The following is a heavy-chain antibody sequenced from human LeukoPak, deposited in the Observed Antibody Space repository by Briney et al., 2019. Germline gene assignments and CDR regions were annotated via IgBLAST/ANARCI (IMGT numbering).Heavy chain of an antibody. CDR3: ARGPSVGPFDY. D-gene: IGHD2-15*01. V-gene: IGHV4-59*01. CDR1: GGSISSYY. CDR2: IYYSGST. Sequence: PSETLSLACTVSGGSISSYYWSWTRQPPGKGLEWIGYIYYSGSTNYNPSLKSRVTISVDTSKNQFSLKLSSVTAADTAVYYCARGPSVGPFDYWGQGTLVTVSS. J-gene: IGHJ4*02.